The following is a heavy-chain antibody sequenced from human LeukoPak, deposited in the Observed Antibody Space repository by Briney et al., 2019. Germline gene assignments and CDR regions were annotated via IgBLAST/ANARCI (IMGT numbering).Heavy chain of an antibody. CDR2: IWYDGSNK. CDR3: ARGRGYSYGAYCDY. D-gene: IGHD5-18*01. J-gene: IGHJ4*02. CDR1: GFTSTSYG. Sequence: PGRSPRLSSAPSGFTSTSYGMHTVRQVPGHRLKWVTVIWYDGSNKYYADSVKGRFTISRDNSKNTVYLQMNSLRAEDTAVYYCARGRGYSYGAYCDYWGRGTLVTVSS. V-gene: IGHV3-33*01.